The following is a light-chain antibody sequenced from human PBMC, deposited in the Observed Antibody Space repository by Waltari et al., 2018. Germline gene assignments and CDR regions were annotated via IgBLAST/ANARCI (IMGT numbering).Light chain of an antibody. J-gene: IGLJ2*01. V-gene: IGLV1-36*01. Sequence: QSVLTQPPSASEAARKSVTISCSGSSSNIGSNGVSWYQQLPETAPKLLLYYHNRSPSGVSDRFSGSKSGTSASLTISGLQTEDEADYYCTTWDDSLNGGLFGGGTRLTVL. CDR3: TTWDDSLNGGL. CDR2: YHN. CDR1: SSNIGSNG.